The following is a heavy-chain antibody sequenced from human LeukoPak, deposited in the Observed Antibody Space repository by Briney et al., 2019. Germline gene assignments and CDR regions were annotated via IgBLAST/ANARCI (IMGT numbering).Heavy chain of an antibody. D-gene: IGHD3-22*01. Sequence: GGSLRLSCAASGFTFRSYGMHWVRQAPGKGLEWVAFIRYDGNSNYYADSVKGRFTISRDNSKSTLYLQMNSLRAEDTAVYYCAKEEVISGNHGVYFDYWGQGTLVTVSS. CDR2: IRYDGNSN. J-gene: IGHJ4*02. CDR3: AKEEVISGNHGVYFDY. CDR1: GFTFRSYG. V-gene: IGHV3-30*02.